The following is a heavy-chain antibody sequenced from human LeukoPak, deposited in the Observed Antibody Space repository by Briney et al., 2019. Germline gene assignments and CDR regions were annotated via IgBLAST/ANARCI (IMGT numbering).Heavy chain of an antibody. CDR1: GGSTTNYY. J-gene: IGHJ3*02. D-gene: IGHD2-15*01. V-gene: IGHV4-4*07. CDR2: VYIRGST. Sequence: SETLSLTCVDSGGSTTNYYWRWVCHNAGEGLGWVGRVYIRGSTNYNPSLKSRDTMSVDTSKNQYSLKLSSENAADTAIYHCARGRYCSADICSGGDAFDIWGQGTMVAVSS. CDR3: ARGRYCSADICSGGDAFDI.